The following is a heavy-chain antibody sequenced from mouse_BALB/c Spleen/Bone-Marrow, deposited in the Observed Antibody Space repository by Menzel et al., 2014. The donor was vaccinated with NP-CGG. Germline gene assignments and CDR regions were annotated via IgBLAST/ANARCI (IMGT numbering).Heavy chain of an antibody. CDR1: GFTFTDNY. V-gene: IGHV7-3*02. J-gene: IGHJ3*01. CDR3: ARDSDWFAY. CDR2: IRNKASGYTT. Sequence: EVKLQESGGGLVQPGGSLRLSCATSGFTFTDNYMTWVRQPPGKALEWLGFIRNKASGYTTEYSASVKGRFTISRDNSQSILYLQMNTLRAEDSATYYCARDSDWFAYWGQGTLVTVSA.